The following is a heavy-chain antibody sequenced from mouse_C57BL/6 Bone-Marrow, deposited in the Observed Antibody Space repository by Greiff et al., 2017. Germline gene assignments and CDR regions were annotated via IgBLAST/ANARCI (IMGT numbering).Heavy chain of an antibody. CDR3: ARPYYSNYWYFDV. J-gene: IGHJ1*03. V-gene: IGHV1-55*01. Sequence: QVQLQQPGAELVKPGASVKMSCKASGYTFTSYWITWVKQRPGQGLEWIGDIYPGSGSTKYNEKFKSKAPLTVDTSSSTAYMQLSGLTSEDSAVYYCARPYYSNYWYFDVWGTGTTVTVSS. CDR2: IYPGSGST. CDR1: GYTFTSYW. D-gene: IGHD2-5*01.